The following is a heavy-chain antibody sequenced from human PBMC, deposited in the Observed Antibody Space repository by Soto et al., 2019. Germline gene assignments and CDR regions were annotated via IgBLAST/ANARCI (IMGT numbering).Heavy chain of an antibody. CDR1: GFTFDNSP. CDR3: AKRLPYYMDV. CDR2: ISGSTTKT. Sequence: GGSLRLSCAASGFTFDNSPMSWVRQAPGKGLEWVSTISGSTTKTYYADSVKGRFIISRDNSKKTLFLQMNSLRAEDTAVYYCAKRLPYYMDVWGKGTTVTVSS. V-gene: IGHV3-23*01. J-gene: IGHJ6*03.